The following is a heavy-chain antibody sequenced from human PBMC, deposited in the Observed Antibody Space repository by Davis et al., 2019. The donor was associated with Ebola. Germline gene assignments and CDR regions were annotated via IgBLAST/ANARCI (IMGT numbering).Heavy chain of an antibody. Sequence: SVKVSCKASGGTFSSYAISWVRQAPGQGLEWMGGIIPIFGTANYAQKFQGRVTITADESTSTAYMELSSLRSEDTAVYYCARWRRAYCGGDCPRAFDIWGQGTMVTVSS. CDR1: GGTFSSYA. J-gene: IGHJ3*02. V-gene: IGHV1-69*13. CDR3: ARWRRAYCGGDCPRAFDI. D-gene: IGHD2-21*01. CDR2: IIPIFGTA.